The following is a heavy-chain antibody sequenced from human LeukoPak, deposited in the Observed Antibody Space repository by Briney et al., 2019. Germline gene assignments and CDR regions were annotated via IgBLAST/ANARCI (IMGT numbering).Heavy chain of an antibody. V-gene: IGHV3-30*18. D-gene: IGHD1-26*01. CDR3: AKDSVGASSPTGY. Sequence: PGRSLRLSCAASGFTFSSYGMHWVRQAPGKGLEWVAVISYDGSNKYYADSVKGRFTISRDNSKNTLYLQMNSLRAEDTAVYYCAKDSVGASSPTGYWGQGTLVTVSS. CDR2: ISYDGSNK. J-gene: IGHJ4*02. CDR1: GFTFSSYG.